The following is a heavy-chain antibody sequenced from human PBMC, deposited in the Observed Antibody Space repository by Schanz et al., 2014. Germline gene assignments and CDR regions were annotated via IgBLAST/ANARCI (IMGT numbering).Heavy chain of an antibody. D-gene: IGHD1-1*01. Sequence: EVQLVESGGGLVKRGGSLRLSCAASGFTISSYSMNWVRQAPGKGLEWVSALSGSGGSTYYADSVKDRFTVSRDNSKNTLYLQMNSLRAGDTAVYYCARGTDWNLHYWGQGALVTVSS. CDR1: GFTISSYS. V-gene: IGHV3-23*04. CDR3: ARGTDWNLHY. J-gene: IGHJ4*02. CDR2: LSGSGGST.